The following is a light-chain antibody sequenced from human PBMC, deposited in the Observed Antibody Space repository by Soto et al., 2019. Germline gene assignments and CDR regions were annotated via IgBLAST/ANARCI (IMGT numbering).Light chain of an antibody. V-gene: IGLV2-11*01. Sequence: LTQPRSVSGSPGQSVTISCTGTSSDVGGYNYVSWYQQHPGKAPKLMIYDVSKRPSGVPDRFSGSKSGNTASLTISGLQAEDEADYYCCSYAGSYTVYVFGTGTKVT. CDR1: SSDVGGYNY. CDR3: CSYAGSYTVYV. CDR2: DVS. J-gene: IGLJ1*01.